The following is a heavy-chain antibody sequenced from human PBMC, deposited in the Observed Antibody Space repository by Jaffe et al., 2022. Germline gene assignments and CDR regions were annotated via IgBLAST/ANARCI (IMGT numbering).Heavy chain of an antibody. Sequence: QLQLQESGPGLVKPSETLSLTCTVSGGSISSSSYYWGWIRQPPGKGLEWIGSIYYSGSTYYNPSLKSRVTISVDTSKNQFSLKLSSVTAADTAVYYCASPNGLIAARQAAGDYWGQGTLVTVSS. CDR3: ASPNGLIAARQAAGDY. D-gene: IGHD6-6*01. V-gene: IGHV4-39*01. CDR2: IYYSGST. CDR1: GGSISSSSYY. J-gene: IGHJ4*02.